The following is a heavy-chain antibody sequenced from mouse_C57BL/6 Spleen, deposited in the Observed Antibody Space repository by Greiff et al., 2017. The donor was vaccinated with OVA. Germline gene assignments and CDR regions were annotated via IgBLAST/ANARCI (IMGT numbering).Heavy chain of an antibody. CDR3: ANGNPYYAMDY. CDR2: ISNGGGST. J-gene: IGHJ4*01. V-gene: IGHV5-12*01. D-gene: IGHD2-1*01. Sequence: EVNLVESGGGLVQPGGSLKLSCAASGFTFSDYYMYWVRQTPEKRLEWVAYISNGGGSTYYPDTVKGRFTISRDNAKNTLYLQMSRLKSEDTAMYYCANGNPYYAMDYWGQGTSVTVSS. CDR1: GFTFSDYY.